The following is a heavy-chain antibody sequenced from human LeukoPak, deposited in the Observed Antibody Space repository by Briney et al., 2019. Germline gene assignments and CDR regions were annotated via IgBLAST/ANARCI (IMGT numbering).Heavy chain of an antibody. CDR3: ARGSPYSKGNDY. D-gene: IGHD4-11*01. V-gene: IGHV4-34*01. CDR2: INHSGST. J-gene: IGHJ4*02. Sequence: SETLSLTCAVYGGSFSGYYWSWIRQPPGKGLEWIGEINHSGSTNYNPSLKSRVTISVDTSKNQFSLKLSSVIAADTAVYYCARGSPYSKGNDYWGQGTLVTVSS. CDR1: GGSFSGYY.